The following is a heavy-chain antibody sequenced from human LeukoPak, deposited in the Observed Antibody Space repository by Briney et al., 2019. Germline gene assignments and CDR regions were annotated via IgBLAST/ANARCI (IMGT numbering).Heavy chain of an antibody. CDR1: GFTFSTYW. J-gene: IGHJ6*03. CDR2: IHSDASST. Sequence: PGGSLRLSCAASGFTFSTYWMNWVRQAPGQGLVWVSRIHSDASSTVYADSVKGRFSISRDNAKNTLYLQMDSLRAEDTAVYYCVRGDTIFGVVTYYFHYYMDVWGKGTTVTVSS. V-gene: IGHV3-74*01. D-gene: IGHD3-3*01. CDR3: VRGDTIFGVVTYYFHYYMDV.